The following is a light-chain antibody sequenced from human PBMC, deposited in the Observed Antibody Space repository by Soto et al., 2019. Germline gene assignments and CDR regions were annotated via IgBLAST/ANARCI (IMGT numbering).Light chain of an antibody. Sequence: QAVVTQEPSLTVSPGRTVTLTCASSTGAVTSFYYPNWFQQKAGQAPRVLIYSTSNKPSWTPARFSGSLLGDKAALTLSGVQHEDEAEYYCLLYYGGAWVFGGGTKVTVL. CDR1: TGAVTSFYY. CDR3: LLYYGGAWV. CDR2: STS. V-gene: IGLV7-43*01. J-gene: IGLJ3*02.